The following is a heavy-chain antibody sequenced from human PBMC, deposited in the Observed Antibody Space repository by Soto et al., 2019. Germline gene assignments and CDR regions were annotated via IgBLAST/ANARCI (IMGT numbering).Heavy chain of an antibody. CDR3: ARAFFRGTREYYFGMHV. CDR2: FYYTGSA. Sequence: SETPSLTCTVSGGSISSYYWTWIRQPPGKGLEWIASFYYTGSADYNPSLKSRITGSVASSRTQFSLRLRSVTAADSAVYYCARAFFRGTREYYFGMHVWGQGATVTVFS. D-gene: IGHD3-3*02. V-gene: IGHV4-59*01. J-gene: IGHJ6*02. CDR1: GGSISSYY.